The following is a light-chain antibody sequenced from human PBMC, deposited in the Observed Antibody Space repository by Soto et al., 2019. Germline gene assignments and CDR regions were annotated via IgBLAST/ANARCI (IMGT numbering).Light chain of an antibody. CDR2: DSS. Sequence: EIRMTQSPATLSVSPGDNATLSCRASQSVSSHVVWYQQKPGQAPRLLISDSSTRAPGIPARISGSGSGTEFTITISSLQSDDFAVYYCQQFGDWPSFGLGTKVEI. V-gene: IGKV3D-15*01. CDR1: QSVSSH. CDR3: QQFGDWPS. J-gene: IGKJ1*01.